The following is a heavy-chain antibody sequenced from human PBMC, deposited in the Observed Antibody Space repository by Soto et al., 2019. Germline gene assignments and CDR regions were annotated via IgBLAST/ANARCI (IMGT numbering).Heavy chain of an antibody. Sequence: SETLSLTCAVYGGSFSGYYWSWIRQPPGKGLEWIGEINHSGSTNYNPSLKSRVTISVDTSKNQFSLKLSSVTAADTAVYYCARGRKQWLALNNWFDPWGQGTLVTVSS. CDR3: ARGRKQWLALNNWFDP. D-gene: IGHD6-19*01. V-gene: IGHV4-34*01. CDR1: GGSFSGYY. J-gene: IGHJ5*02. CDR2: INHSGST.